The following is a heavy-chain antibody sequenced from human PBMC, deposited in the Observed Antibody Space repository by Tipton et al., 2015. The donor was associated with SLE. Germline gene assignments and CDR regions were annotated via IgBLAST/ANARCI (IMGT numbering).Heavy chain of an antibody. J-gene: IGHJ3*02. D-gene: IGHD4-11*01. Sequence: TLSLTCTVSGGSISRGSYYWSWIRQPAGKGLEWIGHIYTSGSTNYNPSLKSRVTISVDTSKNQFSLKLSSVTAADTAVYYCARDHDYSNAFDIWGQGTMVTVSS. V-gene: IGHV4-61*09. CDR1: GGSISRGSYY. CDR3: ARDHDYSNAFDI. CDR2: IYTSGST.